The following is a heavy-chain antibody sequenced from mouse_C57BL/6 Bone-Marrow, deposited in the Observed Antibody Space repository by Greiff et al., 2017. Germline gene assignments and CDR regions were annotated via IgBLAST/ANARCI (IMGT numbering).Heavy chain of an antibody. J-gene: IGHJ4*01. D-gene: IGHD2-3*01. CDR3: TKDGDYYAMDY. Sequence: VQLQQSGAELVRPGASVKLSCTASGFNIKDAYLPWVKQRPEQGMEWIGWIDPENGDTEYASKFQGKATITADTSSNPAYLQLSSLTSEDTAVYYCTKDGDYYAMDYWGQGTSVTVSS. CDR1: GFNIKDAY. CDR2: IDPENGDT. V-gene: IGHV14-4*01.